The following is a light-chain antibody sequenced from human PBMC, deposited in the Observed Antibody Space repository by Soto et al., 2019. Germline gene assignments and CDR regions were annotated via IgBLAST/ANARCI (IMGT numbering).Light chain of an antibody. Sequence: QSALTQPASVSGSAEQSITISCTGSSSDVGDYKYVSWYQQRPGKAPKLIIYEVSNRPSGVSNRFSGSKSGNTASLTISGLQAEDEADYYCSSYTSSSTTYVFGTGTQLTVL. CDR2: EVS. V-gene: IGLV2-14*01. CDR3: SSYTSSSTTYV. CDR1: SSDVGDYKY. J-gene: IGLJ1*01.